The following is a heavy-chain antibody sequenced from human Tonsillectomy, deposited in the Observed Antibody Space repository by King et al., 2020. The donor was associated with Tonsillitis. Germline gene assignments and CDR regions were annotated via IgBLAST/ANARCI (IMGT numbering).Heavy chain of an antibody. CDR1: GFTFSSYA. J-gene: IGHJ4*02. CDR3: AKTGTTMTTEFDN. V-gene: IGHV3-23*04. Sequence: EVQLVESGGGLVQPGGSLRLSCAASGFTFSSYAMAWVRQAPGKGLEWVSVVSGGGGTTFYADSVRGRLTISRDNSKNTLFLQMSSLRADDTAVYYCAKTGTTMTTEFDNWGQGTLVTVSS. D-gene: IGHD4-17*01. CDR2: VSGGGGTT.